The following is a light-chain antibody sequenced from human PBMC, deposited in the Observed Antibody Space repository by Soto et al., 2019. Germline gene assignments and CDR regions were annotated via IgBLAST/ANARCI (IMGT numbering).Light chain of an antibody. Sequence: DIQMTQSPSTLSASVGDRVTITCRASQSISTWLAWYQQKPGKAPKLLIYDVSSLKSGVPSGFSGSGSGTEFTLTISGLQPDDSATYYCQQYNTFWTFGQGTKVDIK. J-gene: IGKJ1*01. V-gene: IGKV1-5*01. CDR1: QSISTW. CDR3: QQYNTFWT. CDR2: DVS.